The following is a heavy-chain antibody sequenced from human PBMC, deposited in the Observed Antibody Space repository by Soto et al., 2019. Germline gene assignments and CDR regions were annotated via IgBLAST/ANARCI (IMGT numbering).Heavy chain of an antibody. Sequence: GASVKVSCKASGYTFTGYYMHWVRQAPGQGLEWMGWINPNSGGTNYAQKFQGRVTMTRDTSISTAYMELSRLRSDDTAVYYCARVPRGVVVVPADFDYWGQGTLVTVSS. J-gene: IGHJ4*02. V-gene: IGHV1-2*02. CDR3: ARVPRGVVVVPADFDY. CDR1: GYTFTGYY. D-gene: IGHD2-2*01. CDR2: INPNSGGT.